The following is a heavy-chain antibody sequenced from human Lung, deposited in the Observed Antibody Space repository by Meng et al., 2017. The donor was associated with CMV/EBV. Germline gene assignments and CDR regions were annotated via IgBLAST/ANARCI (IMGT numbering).Heavy chain of an antibody. D-gene: IGHD3-10*01. V-gene: IGHV4-59*01. CDR3: AREEGIGGFDP. CDR2: IYYSGST. CDR1: GGSISSYY. Sequence: QVQLQEPGPGLVKPSETLSLTCTVSGGSISSYYWSWIRQPPGKGLEWIGYIYYSGSTNYNPSLKSRVTISVDTSKNQFSLKLSSVTAADTAVYYCAREEGIGGFDPWGQGTLVTVSS. J-gene: IGHJ5*02.